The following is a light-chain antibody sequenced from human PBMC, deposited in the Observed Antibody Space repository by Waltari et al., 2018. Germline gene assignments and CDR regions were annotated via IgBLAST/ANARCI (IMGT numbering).Light chain of an antibody. J-gene: IGLJ2*01. V-gene: IGLV3-19*01. Sequence: SSELTQDPAVSVAMGQTVRITCQGDSLRSDYASWYQQRPGQAPILVIYDKNNRPSGVPDRVSGSSSHNTGSLTITWAQAEDEASYYCHSRDASGVAGSFGGGTKLTVL. CDR2: DKN. CDR3: HSRDASGVAGS. CDR1: SLRSDY.